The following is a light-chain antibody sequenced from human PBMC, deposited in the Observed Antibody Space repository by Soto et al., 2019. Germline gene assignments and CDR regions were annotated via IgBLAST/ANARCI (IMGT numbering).Light chain of an antibody. V-gene: IGKV3-20*01. CDR2: GAS. Sequence: IVLTQSPGILSLSPGERATLSCRASQSVSSSYLAWYQQKPGQAPRLLIYGASSRAIGIPDRFSGSGSGTDFTLTISRLEPEDFAVYYCQQYGSSITFGQGTRLEIK. CDR1: QSVSSSY. CDR3: QQYGSSIT. J-gene: IGKJ5*01.